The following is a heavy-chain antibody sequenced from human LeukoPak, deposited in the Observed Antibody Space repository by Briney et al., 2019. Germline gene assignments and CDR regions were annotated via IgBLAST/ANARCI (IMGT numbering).Heavy chain of an antibody. CDR2: ISGSGGST. Sequence: GSLRLSCAASGFTFSSYAMSWVRQAPGKGLEWVSAISGSGGSTYYADSVKGLFTTSRNTSKNTLVLQMNSLRVEETATYYLGKTLFTGNRGPFRPFDYWGQGALVTVSS. J-gene: IGHJ4*02. V-gene: IGHV3-23*01. CDR3: GKTLFTGNRGPFRPFDY. CDR1: GFTFSSYA. D-gene: IGHD3-9*01.